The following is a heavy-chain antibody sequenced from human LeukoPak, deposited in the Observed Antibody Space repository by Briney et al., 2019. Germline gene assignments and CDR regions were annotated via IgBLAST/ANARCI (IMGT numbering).Heavy chain of an antibody. CDR1: GFTFSSYS. V-gene: IGHV3-21*01. CDR3: ATFGAIAAAGFDY. Sequence: PGGCLRLSCSASGFTFSSYSMNWVRQAPGKGLEWVSYISSSSSYKYYADSVKGRFTISRDHAKNSLYLQMNSLRAEDTAVYYCATFGAIAAAGFDYWGQGTLVTVSS. D-gene: IGHD6-13*01. CDR2: ISSSSSYK. J-gene: IGHJ4*02.